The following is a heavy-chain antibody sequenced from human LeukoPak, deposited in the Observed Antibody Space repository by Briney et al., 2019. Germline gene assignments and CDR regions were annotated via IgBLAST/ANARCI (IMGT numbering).Heavy chain of an antibody. D-gene: IGHD3-10*01. Sequence: SETLSLTCTVSGYSISSGYYWGWIRQPPGKGLEWIGSIYYSGSTYYNPSLKSRVTISVDTSKNQFSLKLSSVTAADTAVYYCARLRMVRGVIRYYFDYWGQGTLVTVSS. CDR3: ARLRMVRGVIRYYFDY. V-gene: IGHV4-38-2*02. J-gene: IGHJ4*02. CDR2: IYYSGST. CDR1: GYSISSGYY.